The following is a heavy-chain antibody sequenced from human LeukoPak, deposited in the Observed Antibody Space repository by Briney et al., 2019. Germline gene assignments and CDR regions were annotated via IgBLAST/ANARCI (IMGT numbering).Heavy chain of an antibody. V-gene: IGHV4-34*01. CDR1: GGTFSGYY. D-gene: IGHD3-3*01. CDR3: ARGPSFWSGYFDY. Sequence: SETLSLTCDVYGGTFSGYYWSWIRQPPGKGPEGIGEINHRGTTNYNPSLKSRVTILVDTSKNQFSLKLSSVTAADTAVYYCARGPSFWSGYFDYWGQGTLVTVSS. CDR2: INHRGTT. J-gene: IGHJ4*02.